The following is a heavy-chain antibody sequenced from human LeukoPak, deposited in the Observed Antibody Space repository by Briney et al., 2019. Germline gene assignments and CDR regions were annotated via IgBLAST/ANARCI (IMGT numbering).Heavy chain of an antibody. Sequence: GGSLRLFCAASGFTFSSFAMHWVRQAPGKGLEWVADIWYNGSNKYYAESEKGRFTISRDNSKNTLYLQMNSLRVEDTAVYYCSRGGYGDYNNWFDPWGQGTLVIVSS. CDR2: IWYNGSNK. CDR3: SRGGYGDYNNWFDP. D-gene: IGHD4-17*01. V-gene: IGHV3-33*01. CDR1: GFTFSSFA. J-gene: IGHJ5*02.